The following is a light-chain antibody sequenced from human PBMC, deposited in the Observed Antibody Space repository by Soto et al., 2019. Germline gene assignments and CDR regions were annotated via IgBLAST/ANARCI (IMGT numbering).Light chain of an antibody. J-gene: IGKJ1*01. Sequence: DIQMTQSPSTLSASLGARVTITCRASQTISKWLAWYQQKPGKAPKLLMYDVSSLESGVPSRFSGSGSGTEFTLTISSLQSDDFATYYCQQYHSYRTFGQGTKVDI. CDR1: QTISKW. CDR3: QQYHSYRT. V-gene: IGKV1-5*01. CDR2: DVS.